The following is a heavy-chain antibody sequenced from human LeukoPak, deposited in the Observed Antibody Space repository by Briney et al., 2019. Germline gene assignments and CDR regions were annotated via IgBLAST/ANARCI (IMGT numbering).Heavy chain of an antibody. CDR2: MNPNSGNT. J-gene: IGHJ5*02. D-gene: IGHD6-13*01. V-gene: IGHV1-8*01. CDR3: ARGPQQQANWFDP. CDR1: GYTFTGYD. Sequence: ASVKVSCKASGYTFTGYDINWVRQATGQGLEWMGWMNPNSGNTGYAQKFQGRVTMTRNTSISTAYMELSSLRSEDTAVYYCARGPQQQANWFDPWGQGTLVTVSS.